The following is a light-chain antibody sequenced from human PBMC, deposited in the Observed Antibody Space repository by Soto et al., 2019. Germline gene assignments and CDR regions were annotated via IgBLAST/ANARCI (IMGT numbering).Light chain of an antibody. Sequence: DMQMTQSPSTLSASVGDRVTITCRASQNINRWLAWYQQRPGKAPKLLIYDASTLESGVPSRVSGSGSVKGFTLTFSSLHPDHSATYSCQHYKCFFGQGTKLEIK. CDR2: DAS. V-gene: IGKV1-5*01. CDR3: QHYKCF. J-gene: IGKJ2*01. CDR1: QNINRW.